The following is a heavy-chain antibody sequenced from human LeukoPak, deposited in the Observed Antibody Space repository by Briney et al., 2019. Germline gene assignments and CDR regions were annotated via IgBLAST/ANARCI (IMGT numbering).Heavy chain of an antibody. CDR2: INPNSGGT. CDR1: GYTFTGYY. CDR3: ARDVTQIVVVPAAIGWFDP. D-gene: IGHD2-2*01. V-gene: IGHV1-2*02. Sequence: ASVKVSCKASGYTFTGYYMHWVRQAPGQGLEWMGWINPNSGGTNYAQKFQGRVTMTRDTSISTACMELSRLRSDDTAVYYCARDVTQIVVVPAAIGWFDPWGQGTLVTVSS. J-gene: IGHJ5*02.